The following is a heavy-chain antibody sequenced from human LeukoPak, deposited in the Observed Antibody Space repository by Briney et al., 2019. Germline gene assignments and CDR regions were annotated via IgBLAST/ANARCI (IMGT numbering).Heavy chain of an antibody. CDR1: GFTFSSYW. D-gene: IGHD1-7*01. CDR3: ATSRTFDY. Sequence: QTGGSLRLSCVASGFTFSSYWMHWVRQAPGKGLVWVSRMNSDGGSTSYADSVKDRFTISRDNDKNTLYRQMNSLRAEDTAVYYCATSRTFDYWGQGTLVTVSS. J-gene: IGHJ4*02. CDR2: MNSDGGST. V-gene: IGHV3-74*01.